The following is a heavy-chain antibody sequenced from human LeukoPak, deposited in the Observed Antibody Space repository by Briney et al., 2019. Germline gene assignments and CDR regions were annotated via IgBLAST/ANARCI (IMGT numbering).Heavy chain of an antibody. CDR3: ARSRRAYCSGGSCYLN. D-gene: IGHD2-15*01. J-gene: IGHJ4*02. V-gene: IGHV4-38-2*02. Sequence: SETLSLTCTVSGYSISSGYYWGWIRQPPGKGLEWIGSIYHSGSTYYNPSLKSRVTISVDTSKNQFSLKLSSVTAADTAVYYCARSRRAYCSGGSCYLNWGQGTLVTVSS. CDR2: IYHSGST. CDR1: GYSISSGYY.